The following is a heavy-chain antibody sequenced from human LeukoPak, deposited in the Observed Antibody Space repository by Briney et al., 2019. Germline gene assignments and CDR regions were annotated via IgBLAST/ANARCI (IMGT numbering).Heavy chain of an antibody. J-gene: IGHJ5*02. V-gene: IGHV1-2*02. D-gene: IGHD1-26*01. CDR2: INPNSGGT. Sequence: ASVKVSCKASGYTFTSYAMHWVRQAPGQRLEWMGWINPNSGGTYYAQKFQGRVTMTRDTSISTAYMDLSRLRSDDTAVYYCARSLGVGAAEVNWFDPWGQGTLVTVSS. CDR1: GYTFTSYA. CDR3: ARSLGVGAAEVNWFDP.